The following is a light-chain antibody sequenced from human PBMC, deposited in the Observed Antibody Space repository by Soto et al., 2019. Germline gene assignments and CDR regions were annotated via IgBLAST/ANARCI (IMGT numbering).Light chain of an antibody. J-gene: IGKJ5*01. CDR2: KAS. CDR3: QQRSNWPPIT. Sequence: DIQMTQSPSTLSASVGDRVTIICRASQSISSWLAWYQQKAGKAPKLLISKASNLDSGVPSRFSGSGSGTDFTLTISSLEPEDFAVYYCQQRSNWPPITCGQGTRLEIK. V-gene: IGKV1-5*03. CDR1: QSISSW.